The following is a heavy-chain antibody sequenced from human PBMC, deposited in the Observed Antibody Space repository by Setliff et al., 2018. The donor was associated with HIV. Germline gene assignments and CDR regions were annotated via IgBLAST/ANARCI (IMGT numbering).Heavy chain of an antibody. Sequence: TSETLSLTCAVYGGSFSGYYWSWIRQPPGKGLEWIGEINHSGSTNYNPSLKSRVTISVDTSKNQFSLKLSSVTAADTAVYYCARGRSYYYDSSGYYFYYWGQGTLVTVSS. V-gene: IGHV4-34*01. CDR1: GGSFSGYY. CDR3: ARGRSYYYDSSGYYFYY. J-gene: IGHJ4*02. D-gene: IGHD3-22*01. CDR2: INHSGST.